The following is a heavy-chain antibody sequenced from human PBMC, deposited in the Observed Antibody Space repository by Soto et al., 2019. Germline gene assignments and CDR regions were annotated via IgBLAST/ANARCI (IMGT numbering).Heavy chain of an antibody. CDR1: GYTFTSYA. D-gene: IGHD2-15*01. J-gene: IGHJ6*02. V-gene: IGHV1-3*01. Sequence: QVQLVQSGAEVKKPGASVKVSCKASGYTFTSYAMHWVRQAPGQRLEWLGWINAGNGNTKYSQKFQGRVTITRDTSARTAYMELSNQRSEDTPVYYCASSSVEVVAATHYDYYGMDVWGQGTTVTVSS. CDR2: INAGNGNT. CDR3: ASSSVEVVAATHYDYYGMDV.